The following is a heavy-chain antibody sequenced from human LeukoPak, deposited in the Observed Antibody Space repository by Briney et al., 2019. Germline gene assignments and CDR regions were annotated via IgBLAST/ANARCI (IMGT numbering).Heavy chain of an antibody. D-gene: IGHD3-9*01. CDR1: GYTFTRYD. CDR2: MNPNSGNT. CDR3: ARGSPDKVLRYFDWLSNYYYGMDV. V-gene: IGHV1-8*01. Sequence: ASVKVSCKASGYTFTRYDINWVRQATGQGLEWMGWMNPNSGNTGYAQKFQGRVTMTRNTSISTAYMELSSLRSEDTAVYYCARGSPDKVLRYFDWLSNYYYGMDVWGQGTTVTVSS. J-gene: IGHJ6*02.